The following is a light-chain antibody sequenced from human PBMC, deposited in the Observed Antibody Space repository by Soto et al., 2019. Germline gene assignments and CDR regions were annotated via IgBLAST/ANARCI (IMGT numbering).Light chain of an antibody. CDR1: QSVFSN. Sequence: EIVMTQSPATLSVSPGERATLSCRASQSVFSNLAWYQQKRGQAPRLLIYGASTRATGIPARFSGSGSGTEFTLTISSLQSEDFAIYYCQQYHNWPPYTFGQGTKLEIK. V-gene: IGKV3-15*01. CDR3: QQYHNWPPYT. CDR2: GAS. J-gene: IGKJ2*01.